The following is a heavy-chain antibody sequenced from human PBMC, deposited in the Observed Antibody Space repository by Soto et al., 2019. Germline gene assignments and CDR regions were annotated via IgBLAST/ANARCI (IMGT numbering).Heavy chain of an antibody. J-gene: IGHJ4*02. D-gene: IGHD5-12*01. CDR3: ARDLESGYDRSFFDY. V-gene: IGHV1-3*01. Sequence: GASVKVSCKASGYTFTSYAMHWVRQAPGQRLEWMGWINAGNGNTKYSQKFQGRVTITRDTSASTAYMELSSLRSEDTAVYYCARDLESGYDRSFFDYWGQGTLVTVSS. CDR1: GYTFTSYA. CDR2: INAGNGNT.